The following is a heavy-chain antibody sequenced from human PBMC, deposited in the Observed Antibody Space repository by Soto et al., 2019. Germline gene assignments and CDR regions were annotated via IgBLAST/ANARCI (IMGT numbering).Heavy chain of an antibody. CDR3: ARQLQLERDY. D-gene: IGHD1-1*01. CDR2: IYYSGST. V-gene: IGHV4-39*01. CDR1: GGSISSSSYY. J-gene: IGHJ4*02. Sequence: SETLSLTCTVSGGSISSSSYYWGWIRQPPGKGLEWIGSIYYSGSTYYNPSLKSRVTISVDTSKNQFSLKLSSVAAADTAVYYCARQLQLERDYWGQGTLVTVSS.